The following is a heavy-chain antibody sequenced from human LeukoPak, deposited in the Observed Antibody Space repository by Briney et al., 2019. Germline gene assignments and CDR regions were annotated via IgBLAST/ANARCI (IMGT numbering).Heavy chain of an antibody. Sequence: GGSLRLSCTASGFPLSNFWMHWVRQVPGKGLVWVSRTDGTTTSYADSDKGRFTISRDNAKNTLYLQMNSLRPDDTAVYYCTRDWRNMAFDYWGQGTLVTVSS. D-gene: IGHD2/OR15-2a*01. J-gene: IGHJ4*02. V-gene: IGHV3-74*01. CDR1: GFPLSNFW. CDR2: TDGTTT. CDR3: TRDWRNMAFDY.